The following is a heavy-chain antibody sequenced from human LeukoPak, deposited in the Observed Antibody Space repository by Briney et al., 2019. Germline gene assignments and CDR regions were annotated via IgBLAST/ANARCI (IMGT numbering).Heavy chain of an antibody. J-gene: IGHJ4*02. D-gene: IGHD4-17*01. Sequence: PGESLRLSCAASGFTFSAYGMSWVRQAPGKGLEWVSHISDTVRDTWYANSVKGRFIISRDNSRDTVYLQMSSLRLEDTALYFCAKDNYGGIFASWGQGTLVTVSS. V-gene: IGHV3-23*01. CDR3: AKDNYGGIFAS. CDR1: GFTFSAYG. CDR2: ISDTVRDT.